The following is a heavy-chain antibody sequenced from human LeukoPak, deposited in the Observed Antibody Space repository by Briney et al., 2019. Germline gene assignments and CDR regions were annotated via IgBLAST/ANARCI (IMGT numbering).Heavy chain of an antibody. V-gene: IGHV3-30*18. CDR1: GFTFSSYG. Sequence: GGSLRLSCAASGFTFSSYGMHWVRQAPGKGLEWVAVISYDGSNKYYADSVKGRFTISRDNSKNTLYLQMNSPRAEDTAVYYCAKGLSGDSSGYYFDYWGQGTLVTVSS. CDR3: AKGLSGDSSGYYFDY. CDR2: ISYDGSNK. J-gene: IGHJ4*02. D-gene: IGHD3-22*01.